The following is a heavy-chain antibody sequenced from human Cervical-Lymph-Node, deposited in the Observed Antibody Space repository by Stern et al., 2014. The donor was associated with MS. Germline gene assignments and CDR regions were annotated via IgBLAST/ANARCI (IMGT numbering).Heavy chain of an antibody. Sequence: QVQLQESGPGLVKPSGTLSLTCAVSGGSISNTNWWGWVRQTPGMGLEWIGEIYHSGTTNFSPSFKSRVTMSADKSKNQFSLAVKSETAADTAIYYCARVNTGYNWFDFWGQGTLVTVSS. CDR3: ARVNTGYNWFDF. CDR2: IYHSGTT. CDR1: GGSISNTNW. D-gene: IGHD5-12*01. J-gene: IGHJ5*01. V-gene: IGHV4-4*02.